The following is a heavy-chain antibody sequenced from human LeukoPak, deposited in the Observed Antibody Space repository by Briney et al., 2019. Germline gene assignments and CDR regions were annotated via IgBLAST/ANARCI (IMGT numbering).Heavy chain of an antibody. CDR1: GGSITSSFY. Sequence: SETLSLTCTVSGGSITSSFYWSWIRQSPGKGLEWIGYIYNSGGTKYNPSLKSRLTISVDTSKNQFSLNLSSVTAADTAVYYCARGRADLFFDYWGQGTLVTVSS. CDR3: ARGRADLFFDY. J-gene: IGHJ4*02. D-gene: IGHD6-25*01. CDR2: IYNSGGT. V-gene: IGHV4-59*01.